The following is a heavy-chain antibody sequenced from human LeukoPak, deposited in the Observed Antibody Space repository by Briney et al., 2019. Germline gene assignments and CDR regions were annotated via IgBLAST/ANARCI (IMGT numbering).Heavy chain of an antibody. D-gene: IGHD3-10*01. V-gene: IGHV3-21*01. CDR2: ISSSSSYI. CDR3: ASAGTYYYGSGSYIYFDY. CDR1: GFTFSSYS. J-gene: IGHJ4*02. Sequence: PGGSLRLSCAASGFTFSSYSMNWVRQAPGKGLEWVSSISSSSSYIYYADSVKGRFTISRDNAKNSLYLQMNSLRAEDTAVYYCASAGTYYYGSGSYIYFDYWGQGTLVTVSS.